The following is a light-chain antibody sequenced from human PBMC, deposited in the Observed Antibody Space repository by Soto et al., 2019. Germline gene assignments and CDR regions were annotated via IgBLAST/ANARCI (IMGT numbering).Light chain of an antibody. CDR2: WAS. Sequence: DIVMTQSPDSLAVSLGERATINCKSSQSVLYSSNNKNYLAWYQQRPGQPPKLLIYWASTRESGVADRFSGSWSGKDFTLTITSLPAEDVAVYYCQQYESTPPTFGQGTKLEIK. J-gene: IGKJ2*01. V-gene: IGKV4-1*01. CDR3: QQYESTPPT. CDR1: QSVLYSSNNKNY.